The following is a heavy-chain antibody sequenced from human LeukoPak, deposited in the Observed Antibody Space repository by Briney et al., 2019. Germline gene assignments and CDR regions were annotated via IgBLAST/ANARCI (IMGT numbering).Heavy chain of an antibody. V-gene: IGHV3-30*18. CDR3: AKDRETTASGSFDY. Sequence: GGSLRLSCATSGFTFSNYGMHYVRQAPGKGLEWVAVISDDGSKKYYADSVNGRFTISRDTFNNTLYLHMNSLRPEDTAVYYCAKDRETTASGSFDYWGQGTLVTV. D-gene: IGHD6-13*01. CDR1: GFTFSNYG. J-gene: IGHJ4*02. CDR2: ISDDGSKK.